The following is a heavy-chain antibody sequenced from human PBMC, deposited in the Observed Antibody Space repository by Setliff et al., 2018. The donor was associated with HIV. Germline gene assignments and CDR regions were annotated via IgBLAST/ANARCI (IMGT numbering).Heavy chain of an antibody. D-gene: IGHD6-19*01. Sequence: ASVKVSCKASGYTFTSYGTSWVRQAPGQGLEWMGWISAYNGNTNYAQKLQGRVTMTTDTSTSTAYMELRSLRSDDTAVYYCARVEGRAVAGLRDAFDIWGQGTMVTVS. J-gene: IGHJ3*02. CDR3: ARVEGRAVAGLRDAFDI. CDR2: ISAYNGNT. CDR1: GYTFTSYG. V-gene: IGHV1-18*01.